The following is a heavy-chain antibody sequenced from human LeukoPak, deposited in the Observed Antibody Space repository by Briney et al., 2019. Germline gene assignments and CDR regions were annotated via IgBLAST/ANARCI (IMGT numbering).Heavy chain of an antibody. CDR3: AKAPVATIRYFDY. V-gene: IGHV3-23*01. CDR2: ICVSGGST. D-gene: IGHD5-12*01. J-gene: IGHJ4*02. CDR1: EFTFSNYA. Sequence: GWCLRLSCTPSEFTFSNYAMSGVRQAAGRGLEGVSVICVSGGSTYYTDPVKGRFTISRDSSNNKLHLQMNSLRADDTAVYYCAKAPVATIRYFDYWGQGTLLTVSS.